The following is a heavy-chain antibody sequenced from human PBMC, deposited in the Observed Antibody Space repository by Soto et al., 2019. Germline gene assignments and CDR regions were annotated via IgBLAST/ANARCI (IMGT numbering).Heavy chain of an antibody. CDR3: ARDYGSSSVAPDY. Sequence: PGGSLRLSCAASGFTFSDYTMNWVRQAPGKGLEWVSSISSSSSYIYYADSVKGRFTISRHNAKNSLYLQMNSLRAEDTAVYYCARDYGSSSVAPDYWGQGTLVTVSS. V-gene: IGHV3-21*01. CDR2: ISSSSSYI. D-gene: IGHD6-6*01. CDR1: GFTFSDYT. J-gene: IGHJ4*02.